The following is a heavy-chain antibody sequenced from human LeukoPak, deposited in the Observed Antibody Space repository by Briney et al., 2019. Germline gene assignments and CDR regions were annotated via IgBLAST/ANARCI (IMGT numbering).Heavy chain of an antibody. V-gene: IGHV4-61*02. CDR1: GGSISSGSYY. Sequence: SETLSLTCTVSGGSISSGSYYWSWIRQPAGKGLEWIGRIYTSGSTNYSPSLKSRVTMSVDTSKNQFSLMLSSVTAADTAVYYCTRDSSWYDWFYDYWGQGTLVTVSS. D-gene: IGHD5-12*01. CDR3: TRDSSWYDWFYDY. CDR2: IYTSGST. J-gene: IGHJ4*02.